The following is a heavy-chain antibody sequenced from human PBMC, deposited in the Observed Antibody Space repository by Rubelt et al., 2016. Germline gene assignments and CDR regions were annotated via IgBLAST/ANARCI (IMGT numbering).Heavy chain of an antibody. CDR1: GYTFTSYG. D-gene: IGHD6-6*01. CDR2: ISAYNGNT. J-gene: IGHJ2*01. Sequence: QVQLVQSGAEVKKPGASVKVSCKASGYTFTSYGISWVRQAPGQGLEWMGWISAYNGNTNYAQKLQGRVTMTTDQSTSTAYMELRSLRSDDTAVYYCARDRIRIAARQGWYFDLWGRGTLVTVSS. CDR3: ARDRIRIAARQGWYFDL. V-gene: IGHV1-18*01.